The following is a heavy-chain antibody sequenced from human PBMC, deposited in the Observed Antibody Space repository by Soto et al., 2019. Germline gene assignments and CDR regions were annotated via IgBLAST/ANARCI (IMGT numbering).Heavy chain of an antibody. CDR2: ISGSGSST. Sequence: EVQLLESGGGLVQPGGSLRLSCTASGITFSSYDMNWVRQAPGKGLEWVSGISGSGSSTSYADSVKGRFTISRDNSRNTLYKEINNPGDEDFAIYNCVNDLHLGRGLVGPSVDYWGQGNLVT. V-gene: IGHV3-23*01. J-gene: IGHJ4*02. CDR1: GITFSSYD. CDR3: VNDLHLGRGLVGPSVDY. D-gene: IGHD2-2*01.